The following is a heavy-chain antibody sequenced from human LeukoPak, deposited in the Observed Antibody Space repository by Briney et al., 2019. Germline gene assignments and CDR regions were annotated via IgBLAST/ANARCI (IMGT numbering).Heavy chain of an antibody. CDR1: GFSFSNYA. J-gene: IGHJ4*02. CDR3: AKAHDSSGYIPRDSDY. D-gene: IGHD3-22*01. V-gene: IGHV3-23*01. Sequence: GGSLRLSCAASGFSFSNYAMSWVRQAPGKGLEWVSGLLSSGASTYYADSVKGRFTISRDNSKNTLFLQMDSLRDDDTAVYYCAKAHDSSGYIPRDSDYWGQGTLVTVSS. CDR2: LLSSGAST.